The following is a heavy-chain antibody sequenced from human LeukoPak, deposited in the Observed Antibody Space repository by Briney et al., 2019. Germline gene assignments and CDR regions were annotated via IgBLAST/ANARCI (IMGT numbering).Heavy chain of an antibody. CDR1: GFTFSSYS. D-gene: IGHD6-13*01. CDR3: ARDPFSSSWYGAFDI. Sequence: PGGSLRLSCAASGFTFSSYSMNWVRQAPGKGLEWVSSISSSGNYIYYADSVKGRFAISRDNAKNSLYLQMNSLRAEDTAVYYCARDPFSSSWYGAFDIRGQGTMVTVSS. CDR2: ISSSGNYI. V-gene: IGHV3-21*01. J-gene: IGHJ3*02.